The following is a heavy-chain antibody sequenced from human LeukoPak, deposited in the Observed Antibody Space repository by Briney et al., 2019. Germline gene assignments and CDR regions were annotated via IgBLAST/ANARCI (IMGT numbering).Heavy chain of an antibody. CDR2: ISSSSSYI. Sequence: GGSLRLSCAASGFTFSSYSMIWVRQAPGKGLEWVSSISSSSSYIYYADSVKGRFPISRENAKNSLYLQRNSLRAEDTAVYYCASGEGSNRELGWGQGTLVTVSS. J-gene: IGHJ4*02. D-gene: IGHD1-26*01. V-gene: IGHV3-21*01. CDR1: GFTFSSYS. CDR3: ASGEGSNRELG.